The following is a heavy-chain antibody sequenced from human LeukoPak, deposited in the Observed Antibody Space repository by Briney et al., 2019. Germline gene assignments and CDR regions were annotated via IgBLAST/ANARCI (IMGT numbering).Heavy chain of an antibody. J-gene: IGHJ2*01. CDR1: GFTVSSNY. CDR3: ARSQGGTMSLRHFDL. Sequence: GGSLRLSCAASGFTVSSNYMNWVRQAPGKGLEWVSVINSGGNAYDAASVKGRFTISRDNSKNMLYLQMNSLRADDTAVYYCARSQGGTMSLRHFDLWGRGTLVTVSS. D-gene: IGHD3-22*01. V-gene: IGHV3-53*01. CDR2: INSGGNA.